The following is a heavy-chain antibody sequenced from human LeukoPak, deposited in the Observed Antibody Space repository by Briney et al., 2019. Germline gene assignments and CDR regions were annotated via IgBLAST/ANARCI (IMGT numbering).Heavy chain of an antibody. CDR3: ARSIVGVRKRNDY. J-gene: IGHJ4*02. Sequence: ASVKVSCKSSGYTFTSYDIIWVRQASGQGLEWMGWMNPNSGHTGYAQKFQGRVTMTRTTSINTAYMELTNLTSEDSAVYYCARSIVGVRKRNDYWGQGTLVTVSS. V-gene: IGHV1-8*01. CDR2: MNPNSGHT. D-gene: IGHD1-26*01. CDR1: GYTFTSYD.